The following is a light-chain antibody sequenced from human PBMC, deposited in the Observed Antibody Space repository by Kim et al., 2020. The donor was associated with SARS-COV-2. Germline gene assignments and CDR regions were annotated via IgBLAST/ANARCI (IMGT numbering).Light chain of an antibody. V-gene: IGKV1-9*01. CDR3: HQVNSYPHT. Sequence: GDRATITCRASRAISIYVAWYQQKPGKAPKLLIYAASILQSGVPSRFSGSGSGTEFTITISTLQTEDSATYYCHQVNSYPHTFGQGTKL. CDR2: AAS. J-gene: IGKJ2*01. CDR1: RAISIY.